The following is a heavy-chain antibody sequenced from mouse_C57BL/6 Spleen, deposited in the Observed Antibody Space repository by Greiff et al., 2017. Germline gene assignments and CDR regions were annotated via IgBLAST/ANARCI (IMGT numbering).Heavy chain of an antibody. V-gene: IGHV1-53*01. D-gene: IGHD2-5*01. Sequence: QVQLQQPGTELVKPGASVQLSCKASGYTFTSYWMHWVKQRPGQGLEWIGNINPSNGGTNYNEKFKSKATLTVDKSSSTAYMQLSSLTSEDSAVYYCARSRSNYEEAMDYWGQGTSVTVSS. CDR1: GYTFTSYW. CDR3: ARSRSNYEEAMDY. CDR2: INPSNGGT. J-gene: IGHJ4*01.